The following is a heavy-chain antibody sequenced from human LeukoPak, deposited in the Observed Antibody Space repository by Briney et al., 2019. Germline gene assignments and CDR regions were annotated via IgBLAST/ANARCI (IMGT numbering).Heavy chain of an antibody. CDR2: ISWNSGSI. J-gene: IGHJ4*02. CDR1: GFTFNDYA. D-gene: IGHD3-22*01. V-gene: IGHV3-9*01. Sequence: PGRSLRLSYAASGFTFNDYAMHWVWQAPGKGLEWVSGISWNSGSIGYADSVKGRFTISRDNAKNSLYLQMNSLRAEDTALYYYAKGAVVITIAYFDYWGQGTLVTVSS. CDR3: AKGAVVITIAYFDY.